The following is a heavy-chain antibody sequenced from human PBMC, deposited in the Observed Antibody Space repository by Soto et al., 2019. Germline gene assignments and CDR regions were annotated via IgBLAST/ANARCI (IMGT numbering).Heavy chain of an antibody. CDR3: ARCTSSDYDFWSGYYPKAFDI. D-gene: IGHD3-3*01. CDR1: GGSISSYY. J-gene: IGHJ3*02. V-gene: IGHV4-4*07. CDR2: IYTSGST. Sequence: PSETLSLTCTVSGGSISSYYWSWIRQPAGKGLEWIGRIYTSGSTNYNPSLKSRVTMSVDTSKNQFSLKLSSVTAADTAVYYCARCTSSDYDFWSGYYPKAFDIWGQGTMVTV.